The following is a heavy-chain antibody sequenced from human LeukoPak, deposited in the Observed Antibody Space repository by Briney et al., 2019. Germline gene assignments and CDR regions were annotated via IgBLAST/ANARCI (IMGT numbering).Heavy chain of an antibody. CDR3: ARTLDYYDSSGYFY. D-gene: IGHD3-22*01. CDR1: GFTFSTYA. V-gene: IGHV3-23*01. Sequence: AGGSLRLSCAASGFTFSTYAMSWARQAPGKGLEWVSTISGSGGNTYYADSVKGRFTISRDNSKNTLYLQMNSLRAEDTAVYYCARTLDYYDSSGYFYWGQGTLVTVSS. J-gene: IGHJ4*02. CDR2: ISGSGGNT.